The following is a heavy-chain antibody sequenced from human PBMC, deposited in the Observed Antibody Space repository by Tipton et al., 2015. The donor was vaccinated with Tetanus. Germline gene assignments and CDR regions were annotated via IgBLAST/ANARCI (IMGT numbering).Heavy chain of an antibody. D-gene: IGHD5-12*01. V-gene: IGHV3-30-3*01. Sequence: SLRLSCAASGFTFSSYAMHWVRQAPGKGLEWVAVISYDGSNKYYADSVKGRFTISRDNSKNTLYLQMNSLRAEDTAVYYCARAIVATIGLLDYWGQGTLVTVSS. CDR3: ARAIVATIGLLDY. CDR2: ISYDGSNK. J-gene: IGHJ4*02. CDR1: GFTFSSYA.